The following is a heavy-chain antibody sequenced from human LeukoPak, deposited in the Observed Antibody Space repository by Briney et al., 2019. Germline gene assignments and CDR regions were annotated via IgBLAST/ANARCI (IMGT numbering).Heavy chain of an antibody. Sequence: SQTLSLTCAISGDSVSSNSAAWNWIRQSPSRGLEWLGRTYYRSKWYNDYAVSVKTRITINPDTSKNQFSLKLRSVTAADTAVYYCARDLRAVATTDYWGQGTLVTVSS. D-gene: IGHD5-12*01. CDR2: TYYRSKWYN. V-gene: IGHV6-1*01. J-gene: IGHJ4*02. CDR3: ARDLRAVATTDY. CDR1: GDSVSSNSAA.